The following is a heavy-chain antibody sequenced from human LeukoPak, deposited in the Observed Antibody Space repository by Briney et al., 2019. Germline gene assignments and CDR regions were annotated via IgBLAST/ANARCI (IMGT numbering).Heavy chain of an antibody. CDR2: ISSSGSTI. D-gene: IGHD2-15*01. CDR3: AREFPVFVLDWFDP. Sequence: GGSLRLSCAASGFTFSDYYMSWIRQAPGKGLEWVSYISSSGSTIYYADSVKGRFTISRDNAKNSLYLQMNSLRAEDTAVYYCAREFPVFVLDWFDPWGQGTLVTVSS. CDR1: GFTFSDYY. V-gene: IGHV3-11*01. J-gene: IGHJ5*02.